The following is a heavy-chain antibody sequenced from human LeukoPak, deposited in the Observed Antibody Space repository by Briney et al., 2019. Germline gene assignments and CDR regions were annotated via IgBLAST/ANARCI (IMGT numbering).Heavy chain of an antibody. J-gene: IGHJ6*02. CDR2: IKSKTDGGTT. CDR3: TTDKAGTTRFYYYYGMDV. Sequence: GGSLRLSCTASGFTFSNAWMSWVRQAPGKGLEWVGRIKSKTDGGTTDCAAPVKGRFTISRDDSKNTLYLQMNSLKTEDTAVYYCTTDKAGTTRFYYYYGMDVWGQGTTVTVSS. CDR1: GFTFSNAW. D-gene: IGHD1-1*01. V-gene: IGHV3-15*07.